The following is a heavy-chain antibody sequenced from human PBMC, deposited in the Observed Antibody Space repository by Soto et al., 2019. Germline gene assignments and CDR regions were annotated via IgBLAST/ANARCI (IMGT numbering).Heavy chain of an antibody. D-gene: IGHD3-3*01. CDR2: INSDGSST. V-gene: IGHV3-74*01. Sequence: EVQLVESGGGLVQPGGSLRLSCAASGFTLRGDWMHWVRQAPGKGLVRVSRINSDGSSTSYADSVQGRFTISRDNAKNTLYLQMNTLRSEDTAVYYSAKDGGLGQFDYWGQGTLVSASS. CDR1: GFTLRGDW. CDR3: AKDGGLGQFDY. J-gene: IGHJ4*02.